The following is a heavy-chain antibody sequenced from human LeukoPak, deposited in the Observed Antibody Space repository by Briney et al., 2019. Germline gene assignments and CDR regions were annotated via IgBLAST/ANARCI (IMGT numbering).Heavy chain of an antibody. J-gene: IGHJ4*02. CDR2: IQKDGSNN. V-gene: IGHV3-30*02. CDR1: GFTFSSYA. D-gene: IGHD1-26*01. CDR3: AKDAGGSYSPTPFDY. Sequence: KPGGSLSLSCAASGFTFSSYARHWVRQAPGKGLEWLAFIQKDGSNNYYADSVKDRFTISRDNTKNTLYLHMNSLGAEAAAVYYCAKDAGGSYSPTPFDYWGQGTLVTVSS.